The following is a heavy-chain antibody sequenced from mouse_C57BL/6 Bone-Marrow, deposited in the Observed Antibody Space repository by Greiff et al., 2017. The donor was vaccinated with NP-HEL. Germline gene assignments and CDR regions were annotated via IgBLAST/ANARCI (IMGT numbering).Heavy chain of an antibody. CDR1: GYTFTTYP. Sequence: VQLQQSGAELVKPGASVKMSCKASGYTFTTYPIEWVKQNHGKSLEWIGNFHPYNDDTEYNEKFKNKATLTVEKSSSTVYLELSRLTSDDSSVYYCARGGKYWYYFDYWGQGTTLTVTS. J-gene: IGHJ2*01. CDR2: FHPYNDDT. D-gene: IGHD2-1*01. CDR3: ARGGKYWYYFDY. V-gene: IGHV1-47*01.